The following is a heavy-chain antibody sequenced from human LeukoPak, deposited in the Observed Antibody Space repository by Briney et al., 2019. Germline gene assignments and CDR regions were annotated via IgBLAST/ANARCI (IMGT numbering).Heavy chain of an antibody. CDR1: GGSISSYY. CDR2: IYYSGST. Sequence: SETLSLTCTVSGGSISSYYWSWIRQPPGKGLEWIGYIYYSGSTNYNPSLKSRVTISVDTSKNQFSLKLSSVTAADTAVYYCASSTEFYYYYYYMDVRGKGTTVTVSS. CDR3: ASSTEFYYYYYYMDV. V-gene: IGHV4-59*01. D-gene: IGHD1-14*01. J-gene: IGHJ6*03.